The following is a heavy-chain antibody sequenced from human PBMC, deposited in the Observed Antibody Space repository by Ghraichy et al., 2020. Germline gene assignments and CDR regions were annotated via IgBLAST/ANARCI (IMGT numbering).Heavy chain of an antibody. J-gene: IGHJ6*03. V-gene: IGHV4-59*08. CDR1: GGSISSYY. CDR2: IYYSGST. CDR3: ARTINSSSWYGLDYYYYMEV. D-gene: IGHD6-13*01. Sequence: SETLSLTCTVSGGSISSYYWSWIRQPPGKGLEWIGYIYYSGSTNYNPSLKSRVTISVDTSKNQFSLKLSTVTAADTAVYYCARTINSSSWYGLDYYYYMEVWSKGTSVTVSS.